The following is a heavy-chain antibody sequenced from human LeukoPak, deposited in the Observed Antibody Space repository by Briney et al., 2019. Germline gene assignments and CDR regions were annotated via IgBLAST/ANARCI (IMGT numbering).Heavy chain of an antibody. J-gene: IGHJ3*02. V-gene: IGHV1-2*02. CDR3: ARLRGGFDAFDI. Sequence: GASEKVSCKASGYTFTGYYMHWVRQAPGQGLEWMGWINPNTGGTNYAQKFQGRVTMTRDTSISTAYMELSRLRSDDTAVYYCARLRGGFDAFDIWGQGTMVTVSS. D-gene: IGHD3-10*01. CDR2: INPNTGGT. CDR1: GYTFTGYY.